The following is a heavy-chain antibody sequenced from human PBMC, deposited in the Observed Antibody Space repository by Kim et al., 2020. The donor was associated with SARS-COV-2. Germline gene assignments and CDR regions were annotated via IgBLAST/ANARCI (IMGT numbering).Heavy chain of an antibody. J-gene: IGHJ4*02. CDR3: ARHDYDSSSSAYDY. V-gene: IGHV5-51*01. Sequence: SPSFRDQVTISADKSINTAYLQWSSLKASDTAMYYCARHDYDSSSSAYDYWGQGTLVTVSS. D-gene: IGHD6-6*01.